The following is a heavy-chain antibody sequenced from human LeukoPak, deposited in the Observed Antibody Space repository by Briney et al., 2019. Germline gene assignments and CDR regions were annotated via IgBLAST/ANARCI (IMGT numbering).Heavy chain of an antibody. J-gene: IGHJ3*02. CDR2: IYYSGST. V-gene: IGHV4-39*01. D-gene: IGHD2-8*02. CDR1: GGSISSSSYY. CDR3: AREQFLGYCTGGVCYKGGAFDI. Sequence: SETLSLTCTVSGGSISSSSYYRGWIRQPPGKGLEWIGSIYYSGSTYYNPSLKSRVTISVDTSKNQFSLKLSSVTAADTAVYYCAREQFLGYCTGGVCYKGGAFDIWGQGTMVTVSS.